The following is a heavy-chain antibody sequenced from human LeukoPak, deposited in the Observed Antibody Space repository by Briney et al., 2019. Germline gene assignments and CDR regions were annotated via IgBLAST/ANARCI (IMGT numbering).Heavy chain of an antibody. D-gene: IGHD3-3*01. V-gene: IGHV4-59*01. J-gene: IGHJ6*02. Sequence: PSETLSLTCTVSGGSISSYYWSWIRQPPGKGLEWIGYIYYSGSTNYNPSLKSRVTISVDTSKNQFSLKLSSVTAADTAVYYCARDRAYYDFWSGPKYYYYGMDVWGQGTTVTVSS. CDR3: ARDRAYYDFWSGPKYYYYGMDV. CDR1: GGSISSYY. CDR2: IYYSGST.